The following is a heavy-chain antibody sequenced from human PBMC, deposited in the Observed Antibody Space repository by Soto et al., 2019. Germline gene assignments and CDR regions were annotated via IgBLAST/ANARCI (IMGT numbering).Heavy chain of an antibody. V-gene: IGHV3-11*01. CDR3: ARESTRCTNGVCYAYDY. D-gene: IGHD2-8*01. CDR1: GFTFSDYY. Sequence: GSIRLSCAASGFTFSDYYMSWIRQAPGKGLEWVSYISSSGSTIYYADSVKGRFTISRDNAKNSLYLQMNSLRAEDTAAYYCARESTRCTNGVCYAYDYWGQGTLVTVSS. J-gene: IGHJ4*02. CDR2: ISSSGSTI.